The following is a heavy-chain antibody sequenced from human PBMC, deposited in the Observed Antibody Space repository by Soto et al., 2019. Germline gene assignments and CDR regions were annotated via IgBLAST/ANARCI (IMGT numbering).Heavy chain of an antibody. CDR1: GFSFKDAW. J-gene: IGHJ4*02. Sequence: EVQLVESGGGFVESGGSLRLSCAASGFSFKDAWMTWVRQAPGKGLEWVGRIKSSTDGGTADYGAAVKGRFTMSRDDSKDTVYLEMYVRKREDTGVYYCTSFFHLRGRLFDSWGPGTQVNVSS. D-gene: IGHD3-16*01. CDR3: TSFFHLRGRLFDS. CDR2: IKSSTDGGTA. V-gene: IGHV3-15*07.